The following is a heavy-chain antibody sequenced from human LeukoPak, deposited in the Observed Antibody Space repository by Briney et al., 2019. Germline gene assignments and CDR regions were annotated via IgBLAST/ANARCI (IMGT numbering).Heavy chain of an antibody. J-gene: IGHJ4*02. CDR3: ARVCITIFGVVKIDY. CDR2: INHSGST. CDR1: GGSFSGYY. Sequence: PSETLSLTCAVYGGSFSGYYWSWIRQPPGKGLEWIGEINHSGSTNYSPSLKSRVTISVDTSKNQFSLKLSSVTAADTAVYYCARVCITIFGVVKIDYWGQGTLVTVSS. D-gene: IGHD3-3*01. V-gene: IGHV4-34*01.